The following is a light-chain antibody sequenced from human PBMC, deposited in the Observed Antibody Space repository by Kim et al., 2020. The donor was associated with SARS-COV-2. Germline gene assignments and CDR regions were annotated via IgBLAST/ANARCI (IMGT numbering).Light chain of an antibody. CDR3: HQYTKWPLT. J-gene: IGKJ4*01. CDR1: QSVGNY. CDR2: GAS. V-gene: IGKV3-15*01. Sequence: EIVMTQSPAIVSLSPGERATLSCRASQSVGNYLAWYQHKPGQAPRLLISGASTRATGVPARFSGSGSGRDFTLTIGSLQSDDFAVYYCHQYTKWPLTFGGGTKVDIK.